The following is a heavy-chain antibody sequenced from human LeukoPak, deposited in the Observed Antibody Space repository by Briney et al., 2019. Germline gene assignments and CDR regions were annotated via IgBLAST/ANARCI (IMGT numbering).Heavy chain of an antibody. Sequence: GGSLRLSCAASGFTFSTYAMHWVRQAPGKGLEWLAIISYDGSNKYYADSVKGRFTISRDNSKNTLYPQMNSLRVEDTAAYYCARAEASYSGGWYSNWFDPWGQGTLVTVSS. CDR2: ISYDGSNK. CDR3: ARAEASYSGGWYSNWFDP. V-gene: IGHV3-30-3*01. D-gene: IGHD6-19*01. CDR1: GFTFSTYA. J-gene: IGHJ5*02.